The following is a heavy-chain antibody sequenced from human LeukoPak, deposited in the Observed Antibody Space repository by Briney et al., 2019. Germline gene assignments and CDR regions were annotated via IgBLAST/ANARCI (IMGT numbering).Heavy chain of an antibody. D-gene: IGHD3-9*01. Sequence: EASVKVSCKASGYTFTSYYMHWVRQAPGQGLEWMGWINTNTGNPTYAQGFTGRFVFSLDTSVSTAYLQISSLKAEDTAVYYCAREIVYDILTGYYTDYWGQGTLVTVSS. V-gene: IGHV7-4-1*02. J-gene: IGHJ4*02. CDR3: AREIVYDILTGYYTDY. CDR1: GYTFTSYY. CDR2: INTNTGNP.